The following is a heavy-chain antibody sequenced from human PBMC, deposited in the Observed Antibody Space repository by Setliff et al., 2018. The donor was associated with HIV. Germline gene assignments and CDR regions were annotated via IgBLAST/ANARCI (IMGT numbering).Heavy chain of an antibody. CDR1: GGSISTYY. CDR2: IYYSGFT. D-gene: IGHD1-26*01. Sequence: SETLSLTCTVSGGSISTYYWSWIRQPPGKGLEWIGYIYYSGFTSYNPSLKSRVTISVDTSKNHFSLKLYSLTTADSAVYYCAGGPGTTSIDYWAQGTLVTVSS. V-gene: IGHV4-59*01. J-gene: IGHJ4*02. CDR3: AGGPGTTSIDY.